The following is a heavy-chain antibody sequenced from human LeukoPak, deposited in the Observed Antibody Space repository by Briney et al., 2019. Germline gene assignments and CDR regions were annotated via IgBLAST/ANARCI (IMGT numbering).Heavy chain of an antibody. D-gene: IGHD4-17*01. CDR2: ISAYNDNT. CDR1: GYTFTSYG. J-gene: IGHJ4*02. V-gene: IGHV1-18*01. CDR3: ARDDDLAVTYDY. Sequence: ASVKVSCKASGYTFTSYGISWVRQAPGRGLEWMGWISAYNDNTNYAQKFQGRVTMTTDTSTSTAYMELRSLRSDDTAVYYCARDDDLAVTYDYWGQGTLVTVSS.